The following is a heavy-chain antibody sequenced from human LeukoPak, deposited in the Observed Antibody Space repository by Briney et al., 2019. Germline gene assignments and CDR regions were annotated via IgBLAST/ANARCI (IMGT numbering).Heavy chain of an antibody. V-gene: IGHV3-7*01. CDR3: ARDLELRNYYYYYMDV. D-gene: IGHD1-7*01. CDR1: GFIFSRYW. CDR2: INQDESEK. J-gene: IGHJ6*03. Sequence: GGSLRLSCATSGFIFSRYWMSWVRQAPGKGLEWVANINQDESEKNYVDSVKGRFTISRDNAKNSLDLQMNSLRAEDTAVYYCARDLELRNYYYYYMDVWGKGTTVTVSS.